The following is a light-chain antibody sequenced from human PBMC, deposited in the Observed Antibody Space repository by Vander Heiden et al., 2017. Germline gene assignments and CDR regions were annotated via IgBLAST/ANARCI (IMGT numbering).Light chain of an antibody. CDR2: AAS. V-gene: IGKV1-39*01. CDR1: QSISNY. CDR3: QQRYSTLWT. J-gene: IGKJ1*01. Sequence: DIQMTQSPSSLSASVGDRVTITCRASQSISNYLNWYQQRPGRAPKLLIYAASSLHGGVPSRFSGSGSGTDFTLTISSLQPEDFATYYCQQRYSTLWTFGQGTEVEIK.